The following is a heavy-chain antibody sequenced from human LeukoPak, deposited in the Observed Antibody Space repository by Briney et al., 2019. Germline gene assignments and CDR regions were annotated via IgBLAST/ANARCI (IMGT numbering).Heavy chain of an antibody. CDR3: AKEVPYCSSASCYTYFDY. Sequence: GGSLRLSCAASGFTFSSYGMSWVRQAPGKGLEWVSAISGSGGSTYYADSVKGRFTISRDNSKNTLYLQMNSLRAEDTAVYYCAKEVPYCSSASCYTYFDYWGQGTLVTVSS. V-gene: IGHV3-23*01. CDR1: GFTFSSYG. J-gene: IGHJ4*02. D-gene: IGHD2-2*02. CDR2: ISGSGGST.